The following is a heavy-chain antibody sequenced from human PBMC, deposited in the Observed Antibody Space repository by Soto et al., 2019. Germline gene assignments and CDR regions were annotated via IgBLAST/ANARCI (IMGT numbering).Heavy chain of an antibody. J-gene: IGHJ6*02. CDR1: GGTFSSYA. D-gene: IGHD6-13*01. CDR2: IIPIFGTA. V-gene: IGHV1-69*13. CDR3: ARDLINSSQPNARYYYYGMDV. Sequence: GASVKVSCKASGGTFSSYAISWVRQAPGQGLEWMGGIIPIFGTANYAQKFQGRVTITADESTSTAYMELSSLRSEDTAVYYCARDLINSSQPNARYYYYGMDVWGQGTTVTVSS.